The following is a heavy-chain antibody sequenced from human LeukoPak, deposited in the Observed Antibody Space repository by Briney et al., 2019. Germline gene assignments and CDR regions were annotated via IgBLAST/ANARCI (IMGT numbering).Heavy chain of an antibody. CDR2: MNPNSGNT. Sequence: ASVKVSCKASGYTFTSYDINWVRQATGQGLEWMGWMNPNSGNTGYAQKFQGRVTMTRNTSISTAYMELSSLRSEDTAVYYCARETIAAAGPEYYYYYGMDVWGQGTTVTVSS. D-gene: IGHD6-13*01. J-gene: IGHJ6*02. CDR3: ARETIAAAGPEYYYYYGMDV. CDR1: GYTFTSYD. V-gene: IGHV1-8*01.